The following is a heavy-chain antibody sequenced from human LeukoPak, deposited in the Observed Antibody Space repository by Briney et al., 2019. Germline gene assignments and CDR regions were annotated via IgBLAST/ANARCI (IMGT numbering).Heavy chain of an antibody. CDR1: GFTFSSYA. J-gene: IGHJ4*02. CDR3: AREQSLFVGDAQAVAQALVPAAATDY. V-gene: IGHV3-7*01. Sequence: PGGSLRLSCAASGFTFSSYAMSWVRRAPGKGLEWVANIKQDGSEKYYVDSVKGRFTISRDNAKNSLYLQMNSLRAEDTAVYYCAREQSLFVGDAQAVAQALVPAAATDYWGQGTLVTVSS. CDR2: IKQDGSEK. D-gene: IGHD2-2*01.